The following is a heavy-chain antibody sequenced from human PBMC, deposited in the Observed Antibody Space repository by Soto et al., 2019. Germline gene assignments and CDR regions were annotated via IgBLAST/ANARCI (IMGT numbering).Heavy chain of an antibody. V-gene: IGHV1-24*01. CDR3: AKALYLRYFDWPIVPFDY. CDR2: FDPEDGET. Sequence: QVQLVQSGAEVKKPGASVKVSCKVSGYTLTELSMHWVRQAPGKGLEWMGGFDPEDGETIYAQKFQGRVTMTEDTSTDTAYMELSSLRSEDTAVYYCAKALYLRYFDWPIVPFDYWGQGTLVTVSS. J-gene: IGHJ4*02. CDR1: GYTLTELS. D-gene: IGHD3-9*01.